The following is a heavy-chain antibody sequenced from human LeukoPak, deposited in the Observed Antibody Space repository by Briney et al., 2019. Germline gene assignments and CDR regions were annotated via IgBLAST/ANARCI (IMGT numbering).Heavy chain of an antibody. CDR2: INTDGSE. V-gene: IGHV3-74*01. CDR1: GFRFSTYW. D-gene: IGHD5-24*01. Sequence: GGSLKLSCAASGFRFSTYWMHWVRQAPGKGLVWVSRINTDGSESYADSVRGRFTISRDNAKNTLYLQMNSLRAEDTAVYYCARDGYNLDVFDIWGQGTMVTVSS. J-gene: IGHJ3*02. CDR3: ARDGYNLDVFDI.